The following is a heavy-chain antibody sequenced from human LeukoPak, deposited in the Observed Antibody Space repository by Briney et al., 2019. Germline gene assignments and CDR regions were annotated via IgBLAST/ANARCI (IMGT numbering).Heavy chain of an antibody. Sequence: SETLSLTCAVYGGSFSGYYWSWIRQPPGKGLEWIGEINHSGSTNYNPSLKSRVTISVDTSKNQFSLKLSSVTAADTAVYYCARGPRITMVRGVTVFDYWGQGTLVIVSS. CDR1: GGSFSGYY. D-gene: IGHD3-10*01. CDR2: INHSGST. J-gene: IGHJ4*02. CDR3: ARGPRITMVRGVTVFDY. V-gene: IGHV4-34*01.